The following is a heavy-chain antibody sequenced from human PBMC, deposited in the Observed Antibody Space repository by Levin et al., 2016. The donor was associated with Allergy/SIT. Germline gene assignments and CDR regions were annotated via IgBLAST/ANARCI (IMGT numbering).Heavy chain of an antibody. D-gene: IGHD3-22*01. V-gene: IGHV1-2*02. CDR1: EYTFTGYY. J-gene: IGHJ4*02. CDR3: ASTYYYDSSGPKRIGYYFDY. CDR2: INPNSGGT. Sequence: ASVKVSCKASEYTFTGYYMHWVRQASGQGLEWMGWINPNSGGTNYAQKFQGRVTMTRDTSISTAYMELSRLRSDDTAVYYCASTYYYDSSGPKRIGYYFDYWGQGTLVTVSS.